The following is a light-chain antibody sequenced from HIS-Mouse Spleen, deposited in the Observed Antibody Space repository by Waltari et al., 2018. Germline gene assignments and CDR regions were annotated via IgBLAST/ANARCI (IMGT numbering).Light chain of an antibody. CDR1: QSISSY. J-gene: IGKJ2*01. V-gene: IGKV1-39*01. Sequence: IHMTQSPHPLSASVGDGVTINCRASQSISSYLNWYQQKPGKAPKLLIYAASSLQSGVPSRFSGSGSGTDFTLTISSLQPEDFATYYCQQSYSTPKYTFGQGTKLEIK. CDR2: AAS. CDR3: QQSYSTPKYT.